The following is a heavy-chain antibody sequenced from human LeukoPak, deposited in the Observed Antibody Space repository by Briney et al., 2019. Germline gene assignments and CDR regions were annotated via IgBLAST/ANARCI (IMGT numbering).Heavy chain of an antibody. Sequence: ASVKVSCKASGYTFTSYGISWVRQAPGQGLEWMGWISAYNGNTNYAQKLQGRVTMTTDTSTSTAYMELRSLRSDDTAVYYCARDRRVRGVIPHYYMDVWGKGTTVTISS. CDR2: ISAYNGNT. CDR1: GYTFTSYG. D-gene: IGHD3-10*01. CDR3: ARDRRVRGVIPHYYMDV. J-gene: IGHJ6*03. V-gene: IGHV1-18*01.